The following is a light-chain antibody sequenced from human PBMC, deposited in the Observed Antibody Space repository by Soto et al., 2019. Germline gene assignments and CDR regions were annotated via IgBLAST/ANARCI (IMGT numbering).Light chain of an antibody. CDR2: AAS. V-gene: IGKV1-27*01. CDR3: QEYNSAPRT. CDR1: QGISNY. Sequence: DIQMTQSPSSLSASVGDRVTITCRASQGISNYLAWYQQEPGKVPKLLIYAASTLQSGVPSQFSGSGSGTDFTLTISSLQPEDVATYYCQEYNSAPRTFGQGTKVEIK. J-gene: IGKJ1*01.